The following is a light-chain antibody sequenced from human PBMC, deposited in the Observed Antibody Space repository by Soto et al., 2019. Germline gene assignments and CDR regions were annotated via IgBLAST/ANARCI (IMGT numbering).Light chain of an antibody. V-gene: IGLV2-11*01. CDR2: DVS. CDR3: CSYAGSYTWV. Sequence: QSALTQPRSVSGSPGQSVTISCTGTSSDVGIYNYVSWYQQHPGKAPKLMIYDVSERPSGVPDRFSGSKSGNTASLTISGLQADDEADYYCCSYAGSYTWVFGGGTMLTVL. J-gene: IGLJ3*02. CDR1: SSDVGIYNY.